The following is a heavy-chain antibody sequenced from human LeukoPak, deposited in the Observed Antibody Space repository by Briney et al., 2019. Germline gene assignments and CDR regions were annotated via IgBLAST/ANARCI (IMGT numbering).Heavy chain of an antibody. D-gene: IGHD6-13*01. V-gene: IGHV1-18*01. Sequence: ASVKVSCKASGYTFTSYGISWVRQAPGQGVEWMGWISAYNGNTNYAQKLQGRVTMTTDTSTSTAYMELRSLRSDDTAVYCWARRGYSSSCGDYWGQGTLVTVSS. CDR3: ARRGYSSSCGDY. CDR2: ISAYNGNT. J-gene: IGHJ4*02. CDR1: GYTFTSYG.